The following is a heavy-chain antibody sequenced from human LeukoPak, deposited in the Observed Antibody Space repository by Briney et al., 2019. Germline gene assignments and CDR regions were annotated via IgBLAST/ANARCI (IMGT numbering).Heavy chain of an antibody. CDR1: GFTFSSYN. V-gene: IGHV3-21*01. J-gene: IGHJ4*02. CDR2: IGSSSSHI. Sequence: PGGSLRLSCAASGFTFSSYNMNWVRQVPGKGLEWVSSIGSSSSHIYYADSVTGRFTISRDNAKNSLHLQMNSLRAEDTAVYYCARWPIAAAPPVYYFDYWGQGTLVTVSS. CDR3: ARWPIAAAPPVYYFDY. D-gene: IGHD6-13*01.